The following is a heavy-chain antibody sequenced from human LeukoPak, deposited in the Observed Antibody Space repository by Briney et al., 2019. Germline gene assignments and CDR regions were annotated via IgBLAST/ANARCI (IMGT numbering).Heavy chain of an antibody. D-gene: IGHD2-21*02. J-gene: IGHJ4*02. CDR1: GGSFSGYY. CDR2: INHSGST. Sequence: SETLSLTCAVYGGSFSGYYWSWIRQPPGKGLEWIGEINHSGSTNYNPSLKSRVTISVDTSKNQFSLKLSSVTAADTAVYYCARDINHRGAMVTDFDYWGQGTLVTVSS. CDR3: ARDINHRGAMVTDFDY. V-gene: IGHV4-34*01.